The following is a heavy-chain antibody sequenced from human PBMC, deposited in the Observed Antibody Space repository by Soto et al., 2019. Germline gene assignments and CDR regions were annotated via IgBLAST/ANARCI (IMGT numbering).Heavy chain of an antibody. Sequence: SQPLPLTCTVTDGSFIPNYWSCIRQPQGKGLKWVGSIYYAGSTSYNPSLKRRVTISLDTSKSQFSLSLSSETASDTPVRYCARLGAFYQSLDPCGPGTLVTVSS. J-gene: IGHJ5*02. CDR2: IYYAGST. D-gene: IGHD3-3*02. V-gene: IGHV4-59*08. CDR1: DGSFIPNY. CDR3: ARLGAFYQSLDP.